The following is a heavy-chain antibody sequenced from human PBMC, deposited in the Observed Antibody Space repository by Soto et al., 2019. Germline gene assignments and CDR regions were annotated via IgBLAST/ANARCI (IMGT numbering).Heavy chain of an antibody. Sequence: PSETLSLTCTVSGGSISRSNYYWGWVRQPPGQGLEWIGSIYYSENTYYNPSLKSRVTIYLDTSKNQFSLKLSSVTAADTAVYYCVSRTVTTFNAFDIWGQGKMVTVS. J-gene: IGHJ3*02. CDR3: VSRTVTTFNAFDI. CDR2: IYYSENT. CDR1: GGSISRSNYY. D-gene: IGHD4-17*01. V-gene: IGHV4-39*01.